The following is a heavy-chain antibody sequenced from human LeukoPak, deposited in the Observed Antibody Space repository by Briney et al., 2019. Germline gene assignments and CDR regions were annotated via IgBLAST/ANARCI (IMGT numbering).Heavy chain of an antibody. J-gene: IGHJ4*02. V-gene: IGHV4-39*07. CDR1: GGSISSSSYY. CDR3: ARVRLSRDGYNSFDY. Sequence: PSETLSLTCTVSGGSISSSSYYWGWIRQPPGKGLEWIGSIYYSGSTYYNPSLKSRVTISVDKSKNQFSLKLSSVTAADTAVYYCARVRLSRDGYNSFDYWGQGTLVTVSS. CDR2: IYYSGST. D-gene: IGHD5-24*01.